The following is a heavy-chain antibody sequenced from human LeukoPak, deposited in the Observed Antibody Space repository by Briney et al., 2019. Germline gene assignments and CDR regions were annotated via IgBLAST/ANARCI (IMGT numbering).Heavy chain of an antibody. Sequence: GASVKVSCKASGYTFTSYGISWVRQAPGQGLEWMGWISAYNGNTNYAQKLQGRVTMTTDTSTSTAYMELRSLRSDDTAVYYCARARDIVVVPAAMYIWFDPWGQGTLVTVSS. J-gene: IGHJ5*02. CDR1: GYTFTSYG. D-gene: IGHD2-2*01. CDR2: ISAYNGNT. CDR3: ARARDIVVVPAAMYIWFDP. V-gene: IGHV1-18*01.